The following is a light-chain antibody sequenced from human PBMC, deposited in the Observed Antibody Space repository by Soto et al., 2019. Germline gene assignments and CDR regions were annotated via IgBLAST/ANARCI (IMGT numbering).Light chain of an antibody. CDR1: QSISSW. Sequence: DIQMTQSPSTLSASVGDRVTITCRASQSISSWLAWYQQKPGKAPKLLIYDASSLESGDPSRFSGSGSGTEFTLTISSLQPDDFATYYCQQYNSFITFGGGTKVDIK. CDR3: QQYNSFIT. CDR2: DAS. J-gene: IGKJ4*01. V-gene: IGKV1-5*01.